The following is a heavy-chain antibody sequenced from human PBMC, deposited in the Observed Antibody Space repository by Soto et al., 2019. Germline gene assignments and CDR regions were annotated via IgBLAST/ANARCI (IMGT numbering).Heavy chain of an antibody. CDR1: GGSFSDNY. CDR3: ARSWVIAYFDY. J-gene: IGHJ4*02. D-gene: IGHD3-22*01. V-gene: IGHV4-34*01. Sequence: PWETLSLTCAVYGGSFSDNYWSWIRQPPGKGLEWIGEINHSGSTNYNPSLKSRVTISIDTSKNHFSLNLSSVTAADTAVYYCARSWVIAYFDYWGQGTLVTVSS. CDR2: INHSGST.